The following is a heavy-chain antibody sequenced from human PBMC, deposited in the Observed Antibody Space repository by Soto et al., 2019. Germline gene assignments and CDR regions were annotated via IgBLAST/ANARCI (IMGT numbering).Heavy chain of an antibody. V-gene: IGHV3-23*01. CDR2: ISATGGST. CDR3: AKDRLAGNFDY. J-gene: IGHJ4*02. CDR1: GFTFNNYA. Sequence: PAGALRLSCAASGFTFNNYAMNWVRQAPGKGLEWVATISATGGSTYYADSVEGRFTISRDNSKNTLYLQMNGLRVEDTAVYYCAKDRLAGNFDYWGQGTQVTVSS.